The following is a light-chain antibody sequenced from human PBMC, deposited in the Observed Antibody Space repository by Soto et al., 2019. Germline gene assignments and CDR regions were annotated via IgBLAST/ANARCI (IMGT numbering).Light chain of an antibody. Sequence: EIVLTQSPGTLSLSPGERATLSCRASQSVSSSYLAWYQQKPGQAPRLLIYGASNRATGIPARFSGSGSGTDFTLTISSLEPEDFAVYYCQQYRTFGQGTKVDIK. CDR2: GAS. J-gene: IGKJ1*01. V-gene: IGKV3-20*01. CDR3: QQYRT. CDR1: QSVSSSY.